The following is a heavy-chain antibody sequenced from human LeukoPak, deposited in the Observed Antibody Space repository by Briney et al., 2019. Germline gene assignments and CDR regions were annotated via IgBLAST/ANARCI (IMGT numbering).Heavy chain of an antibody. Sequence: GGALRLSCAASGFTFSDYAMNWVRQTPGGGLEWLAAISASGGTTYYTDSVNGRFTISRDNSRSTLHLQLTSVTPEDTALYYCARAAEISVTVVLQDLNIWGQGTMVTVSS. V-gene: IGHV3-23*01. CDR3: ARAAEISVTVVLQDLNI. CDR1: GFTFSDYA. D-gene: IGHD3-22*01. CDR2: ISASGGTT. J-gene: IGHJ3*02.